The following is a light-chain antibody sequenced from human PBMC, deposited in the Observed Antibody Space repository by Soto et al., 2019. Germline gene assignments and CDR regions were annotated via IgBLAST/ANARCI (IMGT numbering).Light chain of an antibody. J-gene: IGKJ1*01. CDR2: DVS. CDR3: PECDYSRA. V-gene: IGKV1-33*01. Sequence: DIQMTQSPSSLSASVVDRVTITCQASQDISNYLNWYQQKPGKAPKLLIYDVSSLETGVPSRFSGSGSGTGFIVKMRGRHRDHFATYYGPECDYSRAVGQGTKVDI. CDR1: QDISNY.